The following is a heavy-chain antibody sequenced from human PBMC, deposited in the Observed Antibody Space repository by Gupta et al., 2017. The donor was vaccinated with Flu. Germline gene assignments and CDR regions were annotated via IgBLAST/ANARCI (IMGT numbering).Heavy chain of an antibody. CDR3: AKKEQQLDYYYYYMDV. CDR2: ISGSGGST. D-gene: IGHD6-13*01. V-gene: IGHV3-23*01. Sequence: EVQLLESGGGLVQPGGSLRLSCAASGFTFSSYAMSWVRQAPGKGLEWVSAISGSGGSTYYADSVKGWFTISRDNSKNTLYLQMNSLRAEDTAVYYCAKKEQQLDYYYYYMDVWGKGTTVTVSS. J-gene: IGHJ6*03. CDR1: GFTFSSYA.